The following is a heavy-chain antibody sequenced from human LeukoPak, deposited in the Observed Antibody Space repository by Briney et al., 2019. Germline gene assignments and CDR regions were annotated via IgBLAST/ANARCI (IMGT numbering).Heavy chain of an antibody. D-gene: IGHD3-10*01. J-gene: IGHJ4*02. CDR3: AREARRLLWFGELPN. CDR2: XYYSGST. V-gene: IGHV4-39*07. CDR1: GXSISSSSYY. Sequence: SETXSLTCTVSGXSISSSSYYWGWIRQPPXXXXXWIXSXYYSGSTYYNPSLKSRVTISVDTSKNQFSLKLSSVTAADTAVYYCAREARRLLWFGELPNWGQGTLVTVSS.